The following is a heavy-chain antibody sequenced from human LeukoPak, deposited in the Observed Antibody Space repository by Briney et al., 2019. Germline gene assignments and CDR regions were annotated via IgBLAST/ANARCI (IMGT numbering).Heavy chain of an antibody. CDR1: GYTFTTYG. V-gene: IGHV1-18*01. D-gene: IGHD3-3*01. Sequence: GASVKVSCKASGYTFTTYGISWVRQAPGQGLQWMGWISAYNGNTNYAQKLQDRVTMTTDTSTSTAYMELRSLRSEDTAVYYCAREEGHYDFWSGYTNWFDPWGQGTLVTVSS. CDR2: ISAYNGNT. CDR3: AREEGHYDFWSGYTNWFDP. J-gene: IGHJ5*02.